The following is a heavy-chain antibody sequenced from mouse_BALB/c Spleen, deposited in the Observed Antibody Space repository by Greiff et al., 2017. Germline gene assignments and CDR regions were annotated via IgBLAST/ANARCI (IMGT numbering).Heavy chain of an antibody. CDR1: GYAFTNYL. Sequence: VQLQESGAELVRPGTSVKVSCKASGYAFTNYLIEWVKQRPGQGLEWIGVINPGSGGTNYNEKFKGKATPTADKSSSTAYMQLSSLTSDDSAVYFCARSELGRGFAYWGQGTLVTVSA. J-gene: IGHJ3*01. CDR2: INPGSGGT. D-gene: IGHD4-1*01. CDR3: ARSELGRGFAY. V-gene: IGHV1-54*01.